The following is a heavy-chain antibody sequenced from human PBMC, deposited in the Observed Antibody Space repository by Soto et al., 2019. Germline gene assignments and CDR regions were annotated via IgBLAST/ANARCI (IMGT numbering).Heavy chain of an antibody. Sequence: PSETLSLTCNVSGGSVSSGSYYWSWIRQPPGEGLEWIGYMYNRESTNYHPFLKRRIIISVDTSKSQFSLKLSSVTAADKAVYYCARVSSGWYYFDYWGQGTLVTVSS. CDR1: GGSVSSGSYY. CDR2: MYNREST. J-gene: IGHJ4*02. V-gene: IGHV4-61*01. D-gene: IGHD6-19*01. CDR3: ARVSSGWYYFDY.